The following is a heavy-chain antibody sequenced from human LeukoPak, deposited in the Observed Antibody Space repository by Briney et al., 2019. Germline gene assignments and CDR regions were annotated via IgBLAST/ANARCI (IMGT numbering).Heavy chain of an antibody. CDR1: GGSVSAYY. D-gene: IGHD4-23*01. CDR2: INHSGTT. V-gene: IGHV4-34*01. Sequence: SETLSLTCAVYGGSVSAYYWSWIRQSPGEGLEWIGEINHSGTTNYNPSLKSRVTISIDTSKNQFSLKLSSATAADTAMYYCVRATTVVRRFFGLWGRGTLIIVSS. J-gene: IGHJ2*01. CDR3: VRATTVVRRFFGL.